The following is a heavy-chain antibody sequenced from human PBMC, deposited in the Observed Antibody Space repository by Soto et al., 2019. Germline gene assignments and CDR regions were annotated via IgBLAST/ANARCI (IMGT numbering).Heavy chain of an antibody. CDR3: ARAHYYGSGSPRGFYYYYYMDV. CDR1: GGSISSYY. CDR2: IYYSGST. D-gene: IGHD3-10*01. V-gene: IGHV4-59*01. Sequence: SETLSLTCTVSGGSISSYYWSWIRQPPGKGLEWIGYIYYSGSTNYNPSLKSRVTISVDTSKNQFSLKLSSVTAADTAVYYCARAHYYGSGSPRGFYYYYYMDVWGKGTTVTVSS. J-gene: IGHJ6*03.